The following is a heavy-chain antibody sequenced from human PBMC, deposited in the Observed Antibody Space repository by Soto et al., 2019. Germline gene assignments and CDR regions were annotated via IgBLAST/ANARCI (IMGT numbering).Heavy chain of an antibody. D-gene: IGHD6-6*01. CDR3: ARGFSRIAARQGDYFDS. CDR2: IYYSGST. J-gene: IGHJ4*02. CDR1: GGSVRSSTYY. V-gene: IGHV4-39*07. Sequence: PSETLSLTCTVSGGSVRSSTYYWGWIRQSPGKGLEWIGSIYYSGSTHNNPSLKSRVTMSVDTYTNQFSLRLISVTAADSGVYYCARGFSRIAARQGDYFDSWGRGTLVTVSS.